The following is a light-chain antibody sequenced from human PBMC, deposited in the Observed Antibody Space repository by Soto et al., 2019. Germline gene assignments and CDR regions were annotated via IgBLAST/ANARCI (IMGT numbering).Light chain of an antibody. Sequence: QSALTQPPSASGSPGQSVTISCTGTSSDVGGYNFGSWYQQHPGKAPKLMIYDVNKRPSGVPDRFSGSKSGNTASLTVSGLQAEDEAAYYCSSYAGSVNSMVGGGTKLTVL. J-gene: IGLJ2*01. CDR3: SSYAGSVNSM. CDR2: DVN. V-gene: IGLV2-8*01. CDR1: SSDVGGYNF.